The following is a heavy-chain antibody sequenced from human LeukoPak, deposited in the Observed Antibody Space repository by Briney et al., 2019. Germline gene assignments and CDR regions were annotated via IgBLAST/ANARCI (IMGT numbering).Heavy chain of an antibody. CDR2: IYCSGTT. J-gene: IGHJ4*02. Sequence: SETLSLTCTVSGGSVSSGTYYWSWIRQPPGKGLEWIGYIYCSGTTNYNPSLKSRVTISVGTSKNQFSLKLSSVTAADTAVYYCARDRVRGNSNPYFDYWGQGTLVTVSS. CDR3: ARDRVRGNSNPYFDY. CDR1: GGSVSSGTYY. V-gene: IGHV4-61*01. D-gene: IGHD4-11*01.